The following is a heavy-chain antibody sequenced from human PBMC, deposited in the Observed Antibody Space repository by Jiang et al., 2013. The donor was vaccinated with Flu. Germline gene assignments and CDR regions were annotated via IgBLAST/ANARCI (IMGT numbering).Heavy chain of an antibody. V-gene: IGHV3-23*04. CDR3: AKDRLFDSSGPVDY. Sequence: VQLVESGGGLVQPGGSLRLSCAASGFTFSGYAMSWVRQAPGKGLEWVSAISGSAISTYLADSVKGRFTISRDNSKNTLYMQMNSLRAEDTAVYYCAKDRLFDSSGPVDYWGQGTLVTVSS. J-gene: IGHJ4*02. D-gene: IGHD3-22*01. CDR1: GFTFSGYA. CDR2: ISGSAIST.